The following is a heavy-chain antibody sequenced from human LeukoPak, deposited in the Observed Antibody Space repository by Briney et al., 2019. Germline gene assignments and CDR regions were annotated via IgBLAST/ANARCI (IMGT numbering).Heavy chain of an antibody. CDR1: GYTFTSYG. CDR2: INPSGGST. D-gene: IGHD2-21*02. J-gene: IGHJ4*02. V-gene: IGHV1-8*02. CDR3: ARGKGCGGDCYSFDY. Sequence: ASVKVSCKASGYTFTSYGISWVRQAPGQGLEWMGIINPSGGSTSYAQKFQGRVTMTRNTSISTAYMELSSLRSEDTAVYYCARGKGCGGDCYSFDYWGQRTLVTVSS.